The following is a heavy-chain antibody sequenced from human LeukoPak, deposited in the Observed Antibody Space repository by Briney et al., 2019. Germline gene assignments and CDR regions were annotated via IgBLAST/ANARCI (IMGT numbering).Heavy chain of an antibody. CDR3: ARDRSSLGLWFGELRN. CDR1: GFTFSSYA. J-gene: IGHJ4*02. Sequence: QPGRSLRLSCAASGFTFSSYAMHWVRQAPGKGLEWVAVISYDGSNKYYADSVKGRFTISRDNAKNTLYLQMNSLRAEDTAVYYCARDRSSLGLWFGELRNWGQGTLVTVSS. CDR2: ISYDGSNK. V-gene: IGHV3-30-3*01. D-gene: IGHD3-10*01.